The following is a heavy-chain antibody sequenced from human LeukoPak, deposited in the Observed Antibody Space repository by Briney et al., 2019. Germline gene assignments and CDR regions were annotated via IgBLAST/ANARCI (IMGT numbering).Heavy chain of an antibody. CDR3: VTNFDPDVD. D-gene: IGHD3-9*01. J-gene: IGHJ4*02. CDR1: GFTVSSNY. Sequence: PGGSLRLSCVASGFTVSSNYMSWVRQAPGKGLEWVSMFYSGGSTFYADSVKGRFTIARDNAKNSLYLQMNSLRAEDTAVYYCVTNFDPDVDWGQGTLVTVPS. CDR2: FYSGGST. V-gene: IGHV3-66*01.